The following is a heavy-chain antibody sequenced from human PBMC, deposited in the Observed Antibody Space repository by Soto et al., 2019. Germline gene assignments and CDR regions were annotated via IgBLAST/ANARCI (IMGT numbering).Heavy chain of an antibody. V-gene: IGHV4-34*01. CDR1: GGSFSGYY. J-gene: IGHJ4*02. CDR2: INHSGST. D-gene: IGHD5-12*01. Sequence: PSETLSLTCAVYGGSFSGYYWSWIRQPPGKGLEWIGEINHSGSTNYNPSLKSRVTISVDTSKNQFSLKLSSVTAADTAVYYCAREGRVATLGFDYWGQGTLVTVSS. CDR3: AREGRVATLGFDY.